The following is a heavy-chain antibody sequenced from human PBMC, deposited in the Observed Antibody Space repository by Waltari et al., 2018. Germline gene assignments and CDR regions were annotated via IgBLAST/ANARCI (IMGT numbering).Heavy chain of an antibody. CDR1: GGSISSGSYY. J-gene: IGHJ5*02. CDR3: ARGSLTGYCSGGSCYSEWFDP. D-gene: IGHD2-15*01. CDR2: IYTSGST. Sequence: QVQLQESGPGLVKPSQTLSLTCTVSGGSISSGSYYWSWIRQPAGKGLEWIGRIYTSGSTNYNPPLKSRVTISVDTSKNQFSLKLSSVTAADTAVYYCARGSLTGYCSGGSCYSEWFDPWGQGTLVTVSS. V-gene: IGHV4-61*02.